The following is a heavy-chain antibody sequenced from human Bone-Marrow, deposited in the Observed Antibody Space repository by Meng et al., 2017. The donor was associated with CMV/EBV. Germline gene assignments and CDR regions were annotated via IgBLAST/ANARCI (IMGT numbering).Heavy chain of an antibody. CDR3: ARYLISTAPGAFDI. Sequence: SCAASGFTFSSYEMNWVRQAPGKGLEWVSSISSSSSYIYYADSVKGRFTISRDNAKNSLYLQMNSLTAEDTAVYYWARYLISTAPGAFDIWGHGTQGTVS. V-gene: IGHV3-21*01. J-gene: IGHJ3*02. CDR1: GFTFSSYE. CDR2: ISSSSSYI. D-gene: IGHD4-17*01.